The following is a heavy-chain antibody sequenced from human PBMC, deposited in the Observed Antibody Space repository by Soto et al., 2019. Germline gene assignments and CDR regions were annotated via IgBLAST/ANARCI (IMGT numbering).Heavy chain of an antibody. J-gene: IGHJ4*02. Sequence: VQLVESGGGVVQPGRSLRLSCAASGFTFSDYAMHWVRQAPGKGLEWVAVVSHDGINTHYVESVKGRFTSSRDSSKNTVSLEMTSLRAEDTAVYYCAKGGRQWLVTSDFNYWGQGALVTVSS. CDR3: AKGGRQWLVTSDFNY. V-gene: IGHV3-30*18. CDR2: VSHDGINT. D-gene: IGHD6-19*01. CDR1: GFTFSDYA.